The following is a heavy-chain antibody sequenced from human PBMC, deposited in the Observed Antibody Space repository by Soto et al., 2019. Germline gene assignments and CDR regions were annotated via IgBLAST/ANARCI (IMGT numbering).Heavy chain of an antibody. D-gene: IGHD2-15*01. CDR3: SRDRYCSGGSCYSEWAFDI. CDR2: ISGNSGTT. Sequence: HPGGSLRLSCAASGFTFDDYAMHWVRQAPGKGLEWVSGISGNSGTTCYADSVKGRFTISRDNSKNSLYLQMNSLRAEDTAVYYCSRDRYCSGGSCYSEWAFDIWGQGTMVTVSS. CDR1: GFTFDDYA. J-gene: IGHJ3*02. V-gene: IGHV3-9*01.